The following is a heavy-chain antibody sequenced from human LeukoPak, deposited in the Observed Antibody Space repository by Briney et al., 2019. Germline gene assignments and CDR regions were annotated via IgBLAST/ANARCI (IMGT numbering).Heavy chain of an antibody. CDR3: ARDSDTWYFDL. CDR2: IYYSGRT. Sequence: PSETLSLTCTASGGSISSTTYYWGWIRQPPGKGLEWIGYIYYSGRTDYNPSLKSRVTISVDTSKNHFFLKASSVTAADTAVYYCARDSDTWYFDLWGRGTLVTVSS. D-gene: IGHD1-26*01. V-gene: IGHV4-61*03. CDR1: GGSISSTTYY. J-gene: IGHJ2*01.